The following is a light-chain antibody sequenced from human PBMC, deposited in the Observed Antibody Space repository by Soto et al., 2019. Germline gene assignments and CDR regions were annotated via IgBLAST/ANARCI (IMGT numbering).Light chain of an antibody. V-gene: IGKV1-9*01. CDR1: QDISSY. CDR2: AAS. CDR3: QQLKSYPLS. Sequence: DSQLTQSTSFLSASVGDRVTITCRTSQDISSYLAWYQQKPGKAPQLLISAASTLQSGVPSRFSGSGSGTEFPLTISSLQPEDFATYCCQQLKSYPLSFGGGTKVEI. J-gene: IGKJ4*01.